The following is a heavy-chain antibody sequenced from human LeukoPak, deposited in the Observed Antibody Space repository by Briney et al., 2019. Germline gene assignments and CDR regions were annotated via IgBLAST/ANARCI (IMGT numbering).Heavy chain of an antibody. Sequence: GGSLRISCAVSGITLSNYGMSWVRQAPGKGLEWVAGISDSGGSTNYADSVKGRFTISRDNPKNTLYLQMNSLRAEDTAVYFCAKRGIVIRAVIIVGFHKEAYYFDYWGQGALVTVSS. CDR1: GITLSNYG. CDR2: ISDSGGST. V-gene: IGHV3-23*01. J-gene: IGHJ4*02. D-gene: IGHD3-10*01. CDR3: AKRGIVIRAVIIVGFHKEAYYFDY.